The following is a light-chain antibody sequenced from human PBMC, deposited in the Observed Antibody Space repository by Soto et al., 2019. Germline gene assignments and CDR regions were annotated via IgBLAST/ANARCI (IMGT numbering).Light chain of an antibody. J-gene: IGKJ3*01. V-gene: IGKV1-9*01. CDR2: SKS. CDR3: QQLNSYPLT. Sequence: DIQLTQSPSFLSASVGDRVTITCRASQGLSGYLAWYQEKPGKAPKLLIYSKSTLQSGVPSRFSGSGSGTEFTLTISSLQPEDFGTYYCQQLNSYPLTFGPGTKVDIK. CDR1: QGLSGY.